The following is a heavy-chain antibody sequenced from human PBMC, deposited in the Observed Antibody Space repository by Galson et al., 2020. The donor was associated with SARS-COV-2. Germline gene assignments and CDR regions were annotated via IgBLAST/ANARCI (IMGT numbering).Heavy chain of an antibody. CDR3: AREPENTAMAKGPL. D-gene: IGHD5-18*01. CDR2: IYTSGST. Sequence: SETLSLTCTVSGGSISSYYWSWIRQPAGKGLEWIGRIYTSGSTNYNPSLKSRVTMSVDTSKNQFSLKLSSVTAADTAVYYCAREPENTAMAKGPLWGQGTLVTVSS. CDR1: GGSISSYY. V-gene: IGHV4-4*07. J-gene: IGHJ4*02.